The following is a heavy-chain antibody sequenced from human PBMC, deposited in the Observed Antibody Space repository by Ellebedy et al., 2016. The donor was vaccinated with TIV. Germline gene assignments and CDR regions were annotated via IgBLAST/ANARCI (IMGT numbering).Heavy chain of an antibody. D-gene: IGHD5-12*01. CDR3: ARERRGGYDPYYYYGMDV. V-gene: IGHV3-21*01. Sequence: GESLKISXAASGFTFSSYSMNWVRQAPGKGLEWVSPISSSSSYIYYADSVKGRFTISRDNAKNSLYLQMNSLRAEDTAVYYCARERRGGYDPYYYYGMDVWGQGTTVTVSS. CDR2: ISSSSSYI. CDR1: GFTFSSYS. J-gene: IGHJ6*02.